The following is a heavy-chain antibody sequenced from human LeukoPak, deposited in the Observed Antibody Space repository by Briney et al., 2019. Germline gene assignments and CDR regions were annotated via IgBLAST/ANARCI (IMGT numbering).Heavy chain of an antibody. V-gene: IGHV1-2*02. Sequence: ASVKVSCKASGYTFTGYYMHWVRQAPGQGLEWMGWINPNSGGTNYAQKFQGRVTMTRDTSTSTAYMELGSLRSDDTAVYYCARSGAYGSGSYLSYWGQGTLVTVSS. D-gene: IGHD3-10*01. CDR1: GYTFTGYY. CDR3: ARSGAYGSGSYLSY. CDR2: INPNSGGT. J-gene: IGHJ4*02.